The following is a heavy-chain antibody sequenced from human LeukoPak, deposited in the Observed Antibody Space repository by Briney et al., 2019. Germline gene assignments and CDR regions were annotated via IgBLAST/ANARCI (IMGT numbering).Heavy chain of an antibody. V-gene: IGHV3-7*03. Sequence: GGSLRLSCAASGFTFSSYAMSWVRQAPGKGLEWVANIKQDGSEKYYVDSVKGRFTISRDNAKNSLFLQMNSLRAEDTAVYYCARDGRITGFSPVDYWGQGTLVTVSS. CDR1: GFTFSSYA. CDR3: ARDGRITGFSPVDY. CDR2: IKQDGSEK. D-gene: IGHD1-20*01. J-gene: IGHJ4*02.